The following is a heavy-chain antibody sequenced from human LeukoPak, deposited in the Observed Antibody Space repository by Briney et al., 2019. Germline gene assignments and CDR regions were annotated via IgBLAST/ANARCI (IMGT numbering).Heavy chain of an antibody. Sequence: GGTLRLSCAASGFTFSSYGMSWVRQAPGKGLEWVSVIYSGGSTYYADSVKGRFTISRDNSKNTVYLQMNSLRAEDTAVYYYARYYYDSSGYPDYYYYYYMDVWGKGTTVTISS. CDR1: GFTFSSYG. CDR3: ARYYYDSSGYPDYYYYYYMDV. CDR2: IYSGGST. J-gene: IGHJ6*03. D-gene: IGHD3-22*01. V-gene: IGHV3-53*01.